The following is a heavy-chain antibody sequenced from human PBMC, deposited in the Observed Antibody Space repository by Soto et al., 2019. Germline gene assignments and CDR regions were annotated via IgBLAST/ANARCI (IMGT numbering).Heavy chain of an antibody. CDR2: IYYSGST. CDR3: AGGYCSSTSCYLGGGGYGMDV. CDR1: GGSISSGGYY. Sequence: QVQLQESGPGLVKPSQTLSLTCTVSGGSISSGGYYWSWIRQHPGKGLEWIGYIYYSGSTYYNPSLKRRVTMSVDTSKSPFSLKLSSVTAADTAVYYCAGGYCSSTSCYLGGGGYGMDVWGQGTTVTVSS. J-gene: IGHJ6*02. V-gene: IGHV4-31*03. D-gene: IGHD2-2*01.